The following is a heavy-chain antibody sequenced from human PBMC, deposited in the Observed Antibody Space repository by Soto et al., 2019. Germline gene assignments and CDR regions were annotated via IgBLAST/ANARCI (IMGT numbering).Heavy chain of an antibody. J-gene: IGHJ4*02. Sequence: QVQLQESGPGLVKPSETLSLTCSIYGGSISDYQWNWIRQPPGKGLEWIGYIYYSGRTNYNPSLKSRLTISLDPSTRQFSLRLRSVTAADTAVYYCARMRGLGEISPYLDYWGQGALVTVSS. V-gene: IGHV4-59*01. CDR2: IYYSGRT. CDR1: GGSISDYQ. CDR3: ARMRGLGEISPYLDY. D-gene: IGHD3-16*01.